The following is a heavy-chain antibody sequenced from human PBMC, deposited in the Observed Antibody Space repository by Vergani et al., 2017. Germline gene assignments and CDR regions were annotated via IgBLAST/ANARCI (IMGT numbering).Heavy chain of an antibody. CDR3: ARVEVVPAAKFDY. V-gene: IGHV1-2*02. J-gene: IGHJ4*02. D-gene: IGHD2-2*01. Sequence: QVQLEQSGAEVKKPGSSVTVSCRASGYTFTGYYMHWVRQAPGQGLEWMGWINPNSGGTNYAQKFQGRVTMTRDTSISTAYMELSRLRSDDTAVYYCARVEVVPAAKFDYWGQGTLVTVTS. CDR2: INPNSGGT. CDR1: GYTFTGYY.